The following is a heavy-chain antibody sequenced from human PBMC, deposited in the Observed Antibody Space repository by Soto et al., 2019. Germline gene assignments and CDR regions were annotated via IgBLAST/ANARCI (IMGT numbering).Heavy chain of an antibody. CDR2: IYYSGST. D-gene: IGHD3-9*01. Sequence: QLQLQESGPGLVKPSETLSLTCTVSGGSISSSSYYWGWIRQPPGKGLEWIGSIYYSGSTYYNPSLKGRVTISVDTSKNQFSLKLSSVTAADTAVYYCARHAPPATYYDILTEYFDYWGQGTLVTVSS. CDR3: ARHAPPATYYDILTEYFDY. J-gene: IGHJ4*02. V-gene: IGHV4-39*01. CDR1: GGSISSSSYY.